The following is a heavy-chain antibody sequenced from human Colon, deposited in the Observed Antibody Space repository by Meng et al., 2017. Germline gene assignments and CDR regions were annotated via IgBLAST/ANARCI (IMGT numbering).Heavy chain of an antibody. CDR2: VFYSGST. J-gene: IGHJ5*02. D-gene: IGHD3-22*01. Sequence: QVQLPESGPGLVKPSGTLSLTCAVSGVSISTSGHWWSWIRQHPGKGLEWIGYVFYSGSTQYNPSLKSRVSISVDTSKNQFSLKLYSMTAADTAVYYCARDMSGGYYWFDPWGQGTLVTVSS. CDR1: GVSISTSGHW. CDR3: ARDMSGGYYWFDP. V-gene: IGHV4-31*11.